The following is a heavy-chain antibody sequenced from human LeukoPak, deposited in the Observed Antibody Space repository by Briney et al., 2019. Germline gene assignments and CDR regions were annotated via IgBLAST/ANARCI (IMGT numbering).Heavy chain of an antibody. J-gene: IGHJ4*02. D-gene: IGHD3-22*01. V-gene: IGHV2-70*01. CDR3: ARIPLYYDSSGYYYGFDY. Sequence: SGPALVKPTQTLTLTCTFSGFSLSTSGMCVSWIRQPPGKALERLALIDWDDDKYYSTSLKTRLTISKDTSKNQVVLTMTNMDPVDTATYYCARIPLYYDSSGYYYGFDYWGQGTLVTVSS. CDR2: IDWDDDK. CDR1: GFSLSTSGMC.